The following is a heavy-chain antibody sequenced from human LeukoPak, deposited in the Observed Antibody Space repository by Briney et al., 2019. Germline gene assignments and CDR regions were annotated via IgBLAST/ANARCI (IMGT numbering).Heavy chain of an antibody. V-gene: IGHV4-39*01. J-gene: IGHJ6*03. CDR3: ARVYYYDSSGYSAYYYYMDV. CDR1: GGSISSSSYH. D-gene: IGHD3-22*01. CDR2: IYYSGST. Sequence: PSETLSLTCTVSGGSISSSSYHWGWIRQPPGKGLEWIGSIYYSGSTYYNPSLKSRVTISVDTSKNQFSLKLSSVTAADTAVYYCARVYYYDSSGYSAYYYYMDVWGKGTTVTVSS.